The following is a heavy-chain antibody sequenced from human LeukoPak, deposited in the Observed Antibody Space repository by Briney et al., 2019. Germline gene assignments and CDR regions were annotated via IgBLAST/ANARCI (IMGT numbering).Heavy chain of an antibody. CDR3: ANTLLTGAL. CDR2: ISSSSSHI. J-gene: IGHJ4*02. Sequence: PGGSLRLSCAVSGFTLSSYSMNWVRQAPGKGLEWVSSISSSSSHIYYADSVKGRFTISRDNAKNSLYLQMNSLRAEDTAVYYRANTLLTGALWGQGTLVTVSS. D-gene: IGHD2/OR15-2a*01. V-gene: IGHV3-21*01. CDR1: GFTLSSYS.